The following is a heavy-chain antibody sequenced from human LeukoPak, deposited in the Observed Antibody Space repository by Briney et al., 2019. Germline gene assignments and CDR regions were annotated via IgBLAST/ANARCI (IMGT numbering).Heavy chain of an antibody. V-gene: IGHV1-69*04. CDR1: GGTLSSYA. J-gene: IGHJ4*02. CDR2: IIPILGIA. D-gene: IGHD6-6*01. Sequence: GASVKVSCKASGGTLSSYAISWVRQAPGQGLEWMGRIIPILGIANYAQKFQGRVTITADKSTSTAYMELSSLRSEDTAVYYCASADIAARTAFPFDYWGQGTLVTVSS. CDR3: ASADIAARTAFPFDY.